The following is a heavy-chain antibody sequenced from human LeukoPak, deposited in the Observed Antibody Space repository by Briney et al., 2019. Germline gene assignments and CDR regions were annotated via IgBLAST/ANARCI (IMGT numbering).Heavy chain of an antibody. CDR2: ISYDGSNK. D-gene: IGHD6-19*01. Sequence: PGGSLRLSCAASGFTFSSYAMHWVRQAPGKGLEWVAVISYDGSNKYYADSVKGRFTISRDNAKNSLYLQMSSLRAEDTALYYCTKGPSGIAVAGSPKYFQHWGQGTLVTVSS. J-gene: IGHJ1*01. CDR3: TKGPSGIAVAGSPKYFQH. V-gene: IGHV3-30*04. CDR1: GFTFSSYA.